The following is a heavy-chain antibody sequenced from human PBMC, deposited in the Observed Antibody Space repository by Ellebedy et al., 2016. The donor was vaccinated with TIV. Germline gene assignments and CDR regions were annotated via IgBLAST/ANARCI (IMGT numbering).Heavy chain of an antibody. CDR3: ARRGSYGDYAVEINSWFDT. CDR1: GFNFRSYW. Sequence: PGGSLRLSCAASGFNFRSYWMSWVRQAPGKGLEWVANIYQDGGVQYYVDSVKGRFTISRDNADNSLFLQMKGLRAEDTAVYYCARRGSYGDYAVEINSWFDTWGRGTLVAVSS. D-gene: IGHD3-16*01. CDR2: IYQDGGVQ. V-gene: IGHV3-7*01. J-gene: IGHJ5*02.